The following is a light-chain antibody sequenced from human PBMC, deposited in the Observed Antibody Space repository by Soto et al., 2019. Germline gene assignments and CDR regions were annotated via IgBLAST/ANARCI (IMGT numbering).Light chain of an antibody. CDR1: LSVSSY. CDR3: QQRSNWPPRYT. CDR2: DAS. V-gene: IGKV3-11*01. J-gene: IGKJ2*01. Sequence: EIVLTQSPATPSLSPGVRATLSCRASLSVSSYLAWYQQKPGQAPRLLIYDASNRATGIPARISGSGSGTDFTPTISSLEPEDFAVYYCQQRSNWPPRYTFGQGTKLEIK.